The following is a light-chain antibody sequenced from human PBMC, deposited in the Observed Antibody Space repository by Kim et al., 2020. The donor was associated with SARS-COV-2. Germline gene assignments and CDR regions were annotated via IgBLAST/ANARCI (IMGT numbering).Light chain of an antibody. Sequence: QSVLTQPPSVSGAPGQRVTISCTGSSSNIGAGYAVHWYQQLPGTTPKLLIYANVNRPSGVADRFSGSQSGTSASLAITGLQPEDDADYYCQSYDSNLRSWVFGGGTQLTVL. V-gene: IGLV1-40*01. CDR2: ANV. CDR1: SSNIGAGYA. CDR3: QSYDSNLRSWV. J-gene: IGLJ3*02.